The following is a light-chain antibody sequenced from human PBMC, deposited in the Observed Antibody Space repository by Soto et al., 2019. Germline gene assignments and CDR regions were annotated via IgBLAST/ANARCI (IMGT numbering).Light chain of an antibody. CDR1: SSNIGTSYD. V-gene: IGLV1-40*01. J-gene: IGLJ3*02. CDR3: QSYDSSLSGVL. CDR2: GNN. Sequence: QSVLTQPPSVSGAPGQRVTISCTGSSSNIGTSYDVHWYQQFPGTAPKLIIYGNNNQPSGVPDRFSGSKSGTSASLAITGLQVEDEADYYCQSYDSSLSGVLFGGGTKLTVL.